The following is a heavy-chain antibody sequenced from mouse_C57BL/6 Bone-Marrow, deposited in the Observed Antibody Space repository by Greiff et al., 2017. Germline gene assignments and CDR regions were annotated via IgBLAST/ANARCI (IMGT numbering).Heavy chain of an antibody. Sequence: VQLQQSGAELVRPGTSVKVSCKASGYAFTNYLIEWVKQRPGQGLEWIGVINPGSGGTNYNEKFKGKATLTADKSSSTAYMQLSSLTSEDSAVYFCARSKVLRYYFDYWGQGTTLTVSS. D-gene: IGHD1-1*01. V-gene: IGHV1-54*01. CDR3: ARSKVLRYYFDY. J-gene: IGHJ2*01. CDR1: GYAFTNYL. CDR2: INPGSGGT.